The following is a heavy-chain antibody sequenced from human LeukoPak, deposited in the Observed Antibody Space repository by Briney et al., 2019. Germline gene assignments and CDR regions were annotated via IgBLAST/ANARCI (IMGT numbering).Heavy chain of an antibody. CDR2: INTDGSST. J-gene: IGHJ4*02. V-gene: IGHV3-74*01. CDR1: GFTFDDYA. Sequence: GGSLRLSCAASGFTFDDYAMHWVRQAPGKGLVWVSRINTDGSSTNYADSAKGRFTISRDNAKNTLYLQMNSLRAEDTAVYYCAREYGSGRPFDYWGQGTLVTVSS. D-gene: IGHD3-10*01. CDR3: AREYGSGRPFDY.